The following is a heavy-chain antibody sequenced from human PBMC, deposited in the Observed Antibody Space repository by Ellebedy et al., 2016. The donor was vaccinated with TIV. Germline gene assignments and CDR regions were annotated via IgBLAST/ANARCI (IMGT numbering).Heavy chain of an antibody. J-gene: IGHJ4*02. CDR3: ARGEWAPRFGY. CDR1: GDSSNYYY. V-gene: IGHV4-34*01. D-gene: IGHD2-8*01. Sequence: MPSETLSLTCAVYGDSSNYYYWTRVRQPPGKGLEWIGEIRHSGSTNYSPSLKSRVTVSVDTSRNQFSLRLASVTAADTAVYYCARGEWAPRFGYWGQGTPVTVSS. CDR2: IRHSGST.